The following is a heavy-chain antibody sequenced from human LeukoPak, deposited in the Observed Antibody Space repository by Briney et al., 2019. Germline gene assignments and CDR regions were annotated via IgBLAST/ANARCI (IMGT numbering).Heavy chain of an antibody. CDR1: GFTFSSYA. J-gene: IGHJ5*02. Sequence: GGSLRLSCAASGFTFSSYAMHWVHQAPGKGLEWVAVISYDGSNKYYADSVKGRFTISRDNSKNTLYLQMNSLRAEDTAVYYCARESFVVVVVAATYLNWFDPWGQGTLVTVSS. D-gene: IGHD2-15*01. CDR3: ARESFVVVVVAATYLNWFDP. V-gene: IGHV3-30*04. CDR2: ISYDGSNK.